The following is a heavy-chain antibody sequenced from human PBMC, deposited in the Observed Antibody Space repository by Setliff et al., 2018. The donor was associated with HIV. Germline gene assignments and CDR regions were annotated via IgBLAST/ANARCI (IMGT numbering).Heavy chain of an antibody. CDR1: GFTFSSYA. Sequence: LRLSCAASGFTFSSYAMSWVRQAPGKGLEWVSAISGSGGSTYYADSVKGRFTISRDNSKNTLYLQMNSLRAEDTAVYYCAKSYGSGSYGRLFDYWGQGTLVTVSS. CDR3: AKSYGSGSYGRLFDY. V-gene: IGHV3-23*01. D-gene: IGHD3-10*01. CDR2: ISGSGGST. J-gene: IGHJ4*02.